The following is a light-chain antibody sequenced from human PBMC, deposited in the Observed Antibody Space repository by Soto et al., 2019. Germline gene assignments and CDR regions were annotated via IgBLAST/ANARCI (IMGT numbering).Light chain of an antibody. CDR3: QQYNNGPPMGT. Sequence: EIVLTQSPGTVSLSPGERATLSCRASQRVSSNLAWYQQIPGQAPRLLIYGASTRATGTPARFSGSGSGTEFTLTISSLQSEDFAVYYCQQYNNGPPMGTFGGGTKVDIK. V-gene: IGKV3-15*01. J-gene: IGKJ4*01. CDR2: GAS. CDR1: QRVSSN.